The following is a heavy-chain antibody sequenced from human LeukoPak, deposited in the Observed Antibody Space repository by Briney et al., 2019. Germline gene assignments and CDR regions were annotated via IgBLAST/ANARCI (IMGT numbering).Heavy chain of an antibody. CDR1: GYTFTDYY. V-gene: IGHV1-2*02. CDR3: ARPTLPDYSSSWYLG. J-gene: IGHJ4*02. CDR2: INPNSGGT. D-gene: IGHD6-13*01. Sequence: GASVKVSCKASGYTFTDYYMHWVRQAPGQGLEWMGWINPNSGGTNYAQKFQDRVTMTRDTSISTAYMELSRLRSDDTAVYYCARPTLPDYSSSWYLGWGQGTLVTVSS.